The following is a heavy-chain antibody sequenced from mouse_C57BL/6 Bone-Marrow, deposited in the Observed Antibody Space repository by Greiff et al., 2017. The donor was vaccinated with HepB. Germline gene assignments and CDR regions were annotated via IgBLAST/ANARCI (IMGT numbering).Heavy chain of an antibody. D-gene: IGHD1-1*01. Sequence: EVQLVESGGGLVQPGGSLSLSCAASGFTFTDYYMSWVRQPPGKALEWLGFIRNKANGYTTEYNASVKGRFTISRDNSQSILYLQINALRAEDSATYYCARYYYGSSSYAMDYWGQGTSVTVSS. CDR2: IRNKANGYTT. CDR3: ARYYYGSSSYAMDY. J-gene: IGHJ4*01. CDR1: GFTFTDYY. V-gene: IGHV7-3*01.